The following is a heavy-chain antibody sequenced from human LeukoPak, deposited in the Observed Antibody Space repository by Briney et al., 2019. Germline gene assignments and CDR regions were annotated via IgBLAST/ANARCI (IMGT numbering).Heavy chain of an antibody. CDR1: GITLSNYG. CDR2: ISGSDGST. D-gene: IGHD3-22*01. CDR3: AKRGVVIRVILVGFHKEAYYFDS. J-gene: IGHJ4*02. V-gene: IGHV3-23*01. Sequence: PGGSLRLSCAVSGITLSNYGMSWVRQAPGKGLEWVAGISGSDGSTNYADSVKGRFTISRDNPKNTLFLQMNSLRAEDTAVYFCAKRGVVIRVILVGFHKEAYYFDSWGQGALVTVSS.